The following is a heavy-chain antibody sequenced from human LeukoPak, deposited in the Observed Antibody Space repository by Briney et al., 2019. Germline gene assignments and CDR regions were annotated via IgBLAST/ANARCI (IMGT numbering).Heavy chain of an antibody. Sequence: GGSLRLSCAASGFTFSNYWMTWVRQAPGKGLEWVANIKPDGSEKYYVDSVKGRLTISSDNAKNSLYLQMNSLRAEDTAVYYCASGHSSSWGTFDYWGQGTLVTVSS. CDR2: IKPDGSEK. D-gene: IGHD6-13*01. J-gene: IGHJ4*02. V-gene: IGHV3-7*01. CDR1: GFTFSNYW. CDR3: ASGHSSSWGTFDY.